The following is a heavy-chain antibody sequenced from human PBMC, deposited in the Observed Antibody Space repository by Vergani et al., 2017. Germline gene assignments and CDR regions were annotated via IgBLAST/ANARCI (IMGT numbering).Heavy chain of an antibody. CDR3: AGRRNSCNWYKDCCYYCMDV. V-gene: IGHV4-61*02. CDR2: FYTTGST. J-gene: IGHJ6*03. CDR1: GGSISSDDYF. D-gene: IGHD6-13*01. Sequence: QVQLLESGPGLVKPSQTLSLTCTVPGGSISSDDYFWSWIRLPAGKGLEWIGRFYTTGSTNYNPSLSGRVSMSIDTSKKQFSLTLNSVTAADTAVYYCAGRRNSCNWYKDCCYYCMDVWGKGTTVTVSS.